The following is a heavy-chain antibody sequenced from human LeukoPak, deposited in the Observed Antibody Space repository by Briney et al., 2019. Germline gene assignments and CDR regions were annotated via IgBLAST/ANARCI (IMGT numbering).Heavy chain of an antibody. CDR1: GFTFSSYA. CDR3: AKDGTTTITFDY. J-gene: IGHJ4*02. V-gene: IGHV3-23*01. Sequence: GGSLRLSCAASGFTFSSYAMSWVRQAPGTGLEWVSVISGSGGSTYYRDSVKGRFTISRDNSKNTLYLQMNSLRAEDTAVYYCAKDGTTTITFDYWGQGTLVTVSS. CDR2: ISGSGGST. D-gene: IGHD1-1*01.